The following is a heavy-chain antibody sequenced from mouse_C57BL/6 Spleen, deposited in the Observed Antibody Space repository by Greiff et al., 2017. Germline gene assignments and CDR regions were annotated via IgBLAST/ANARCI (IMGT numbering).Heavy chain of an antibody. CDR1: GYTFTSYW. CDR3: ARFPYYYGSSYGWYFDV. CDR2: IDPSDSYT. D-gene: IGHD1-1*01. Sequence: QVQLQQPGAELVMPGASVKLSCKASGYTFTSYWMHWVKQRPGQGLEWIGEIDPSDSYTNYNQKFKGKSTLTVDKSSSTAYMQLSSLTSEDSAVYYCARFPYYYGSSYGWYFDVWGTGTTVTVSS. V-gene: IGHV1-69*01. J-gene: IGHJ1*03.